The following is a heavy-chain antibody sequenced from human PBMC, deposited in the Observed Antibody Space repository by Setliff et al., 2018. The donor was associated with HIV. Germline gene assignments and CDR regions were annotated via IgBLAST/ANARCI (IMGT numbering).Heavy chain of an antibody. CDR3: ARDIHTQTLEWLFPTSYFDY. D-gene: IGHD3-3*01. Sequence: ASVKVSCKASGYSFTTSGVSWVRQAPGQGLEWMGWINPNSGGTNYAQKFQGRVTMTRDTSISTAYMELSRLRSDDTAVYYCARDIHTQTLEWLFPTSYFDYWGQGTLVTVSS. CDR1: GYSFTTSG. CDR2: INPNSGGT. J-gene: IGHJ4*02. V-gene: IGHV1-2*02.